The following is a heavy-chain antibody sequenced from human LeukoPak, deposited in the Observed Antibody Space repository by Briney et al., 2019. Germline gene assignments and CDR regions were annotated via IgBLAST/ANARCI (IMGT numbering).Heavy chain of an antibody. J-gene: IGHJ3*02. CDR3: ARRNDVGGFDI. CDR2: LSRSSSTI. V-gene: IGHV3-48*01. D-gene: IGHD1-1*01. CDR1: GFMFSSYS. Sequence: GGSLRLSCAASGFMFSSYSVNWVRQAPGKGLEWVSFLSRSSSTINYADSVKGRFTISRDNAKNSLYLQMNSLRAEDTAVYYCARRNDVGGFDIWGQGTLVTVSS.